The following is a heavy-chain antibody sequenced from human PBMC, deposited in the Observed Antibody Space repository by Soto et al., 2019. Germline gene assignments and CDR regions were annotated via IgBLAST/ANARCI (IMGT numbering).Heavy chain of an antibody. CDR1: GGTFSSYA. V-gene: IGHV1-69*13. CDR2: IIPIFGTA. J-gene: IGHJ6*02. Sequence: GASVKVSCKASGGTFSSYAISWVRQAPGQGLEWMGGIIPIFGTANYAQKFQGRVTITAGESTSTAYMELSSLRSEDTAVYYCAAGRANYYYYGMDVWGQGTTVTVSS. D-gene: IGHD3-10*01. CDR3: AAGRANYYYYGMDV.